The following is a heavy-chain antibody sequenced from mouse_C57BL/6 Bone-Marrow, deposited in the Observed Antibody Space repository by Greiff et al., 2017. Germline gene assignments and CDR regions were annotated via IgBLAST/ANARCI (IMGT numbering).Heavy chain of an antibody. CDR2: IDPSDSYT. CDR3: ARETGTTYYYAMDY. J-gene: IGHJ4*01. V-gene: IGHV1-69*01. CDR1: GYTFTSYW. D-gene: IGHD2-14*01. Sequence: QVQLQQPGAELVMPGASVKLSCKASGYTFTSYWMHSVKQRPGQGLEWIGEIDPSDSYTNYNQKVKGKSTLTVDKSSSTAYMQLSSLTSEDSAVYYCARETGTTYYYAMDYWGQGTTVTVSS.